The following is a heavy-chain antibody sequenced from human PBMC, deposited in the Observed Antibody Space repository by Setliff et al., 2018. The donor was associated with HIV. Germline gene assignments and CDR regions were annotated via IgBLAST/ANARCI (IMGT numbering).Heavy chain of an antibody. CDR2: IKQDGSEK. J-gene: IGHJ4*02. V-gene: IGHV3-7*01. Sequence: PGGSLRLSCATSGFTFNNYWLAWVRQVPGKGLEWVASIKQDGSEKYYVDSVAGRFTISRDNRRRSVHLQMNSLRAEDTAVYYCARAYYSSGSDDYWGQGTLVTVSS. CDR1: GFTFNNYW. CDR3: ARAYYSSGSDDY. D-gene: IGHD6-19*01.